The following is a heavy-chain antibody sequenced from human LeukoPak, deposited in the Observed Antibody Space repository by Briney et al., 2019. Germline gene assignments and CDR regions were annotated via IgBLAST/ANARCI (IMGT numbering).Heavy chain of an antibody. J-gene: IGHJ4*02. CDR3: AKDDSRSSIYNFYY. D-gene: IGHD6-6*01. CDR2: IRYDGSNK. Sequence: GGSLRLSCAASGFTFSSYGVHWVRQAPGTGLEWVAFIRYDGSNKYYADSVKGRFTISRDNSKNTLCLQMNSLRAEDTAVYYCAKDDSRSSIYNFYYWGQGTLVTVSS. V-gene: IGHV3-30*02. CDR1: GFTFSSYG.